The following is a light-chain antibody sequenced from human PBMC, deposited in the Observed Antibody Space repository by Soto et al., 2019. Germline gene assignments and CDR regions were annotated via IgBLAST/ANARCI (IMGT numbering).Light chain of an antibody. CDR2: AAS. CDR1: QGISSY. V-gene: IGKV1-8*01. J-gene: IGKJ4*01. CDR3: QQYYRPLT. Sequence: AIRMTQSPSSLSASTGDRVTITCRASQGISSYLAWYQQKPGKAPKLLIYAASTLQSGVPSRFSGSGSGTDFTLTLSCLQSEDFATYYCQQYYRPLTFGGGTKVEIK.